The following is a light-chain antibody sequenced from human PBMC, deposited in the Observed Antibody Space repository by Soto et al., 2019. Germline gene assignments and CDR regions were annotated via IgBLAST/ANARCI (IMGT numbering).Light chain of an antibody. CDR3: QQSYSTPPT. V-gene: IGKV1-39*01. CDR1: QDISSY. J-gene: IGKJ1*01. Sequence: DVQMTQSPSSLSAFVGDRVTITCRASQDISSYLNWYQHKPGKAPNLLIFAASALQSGVPSRFSGSGSGTDFTLTISSLQPEDVATYYCQQSYSTPPTFGQGTKVELK. CDR2: AAS.